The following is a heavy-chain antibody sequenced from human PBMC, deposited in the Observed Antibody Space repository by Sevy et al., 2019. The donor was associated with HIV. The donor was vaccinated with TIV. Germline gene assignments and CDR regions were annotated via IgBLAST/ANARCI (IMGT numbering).Heavy chain of an antibody. D-gene: IGHD1-26*01. CDR2: ISAYNGNT. CDR1: GYTFTSYG. V-gene: IGHV1-18*01. J-gene: IGHJ3*02. CDR3: ARGPHAANSGSDLGDAFDI. Sequence: ASVKVSCKASGYTFTSYGISWVRQAPGQGLEWMGWISAYNGNTNYAQKLQGRVTMTTDTSTSTAYMELRSLRSYDTAVYYCARGPHAANSGSDLGDAFDIWGQGTMVTVSS.